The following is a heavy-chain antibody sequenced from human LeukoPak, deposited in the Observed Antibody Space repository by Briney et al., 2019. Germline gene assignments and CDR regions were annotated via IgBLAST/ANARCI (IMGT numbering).Heavy chain of an antibody. V-gene: IGHV3-7*01. CDR1: GFTFSSYA. CDR3: ARAVASNRFDP. Sequence: GGSLRLSCAASGFTFSSYAMSWVRQAPEKGLEWVASIKEDGSEKNYVDSVKGRVTISRDNAKNSLYLHMNSLRAEDTAVFYCARAVASNRFDPWGQGTLVTVSS. D-gene: IGHD4-23*01. CDR2: IKEDGSEK. J-gene: IGHJ5*02.